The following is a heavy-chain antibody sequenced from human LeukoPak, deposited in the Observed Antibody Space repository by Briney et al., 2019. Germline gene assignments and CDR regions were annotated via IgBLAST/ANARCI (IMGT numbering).Heavy chain of an antibody. V-gene: IGHV3-23*01. J-gene: IGHJ5*02. CDR3: AKTLEGSGGSPIDP. CDR1: GFTFSSYA. Sequence: PGGSLRLSCTASGFTFSSYAMNWVRQAPGKGLEWVSGISGSGGRTYYPDPVKGRFTISRDNSKNTLYLQMNSLRAEDTAVYYCAKTLEGSGGSPIDPWGQGTLVTVSS. D-gene: IGHD2-15*01. CDR2: ISGSGGRT.